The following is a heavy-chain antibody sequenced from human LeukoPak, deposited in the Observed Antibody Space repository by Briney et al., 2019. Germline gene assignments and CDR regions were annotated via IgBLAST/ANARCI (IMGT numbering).Heavy chain of an antibody. J-gene: IGHJ4*02. CDR3: ARGTSAGGPISPFDF. CDR1: GFTFDDYA. V-gene: IGHV3-74*01. Sequence: GGSLRLSCAASGFTFDDYAMHWVRQAPGKGLVWVSRIQGDGSNTNYADSVKGRFSISRDNAKNTVYLQMNSLRAEDTGIYYCARGTSAGGPISPFDFWGQGTVVTVSS. CDR2: IQGDGSNT. D-gene: IGHD6-13*01.